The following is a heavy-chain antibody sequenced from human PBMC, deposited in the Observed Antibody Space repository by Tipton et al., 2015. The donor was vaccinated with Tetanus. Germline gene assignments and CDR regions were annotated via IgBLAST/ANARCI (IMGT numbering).Heavy chain of an antibody. CDR3: ARSADNWFDP. J-gene: IGHJ5*02. CDR2: IYYNGNM. Sequence: TLSLTCTVSRGSISSGTFYWDWIRQPPGKGLEWIGNIYYNGNMLENPSLKGRVTLSLDKSKNQFSLKLRSVTAADTAIYYCARSADNWFDPWGQGILVTVSS. V-gene: IGHV4-39*01. CDR1: RGSISSGTFY.